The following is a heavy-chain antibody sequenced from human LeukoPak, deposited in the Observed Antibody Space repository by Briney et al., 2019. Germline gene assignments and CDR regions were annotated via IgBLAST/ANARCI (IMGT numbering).Heavy chain of an antibody. D-gene: IGHD6-6*01. V-gene: IGHV4-59*01. J-gene: IGHJ4*02. CDR3: ARAHGVYSSSLGFDY. CDR2: IYNSGST. CDR1: GGSISSYY. Sequence: SETLSLTCTVSGGSISSYYWSWIRQPPGKGLEGIGYIYNSGSTNYNPSLKSRVTISVDTSKNHFSLKLSSVTAADTAVYYCARAHGVYSSSLGFDYWGQGTLVTVSS.